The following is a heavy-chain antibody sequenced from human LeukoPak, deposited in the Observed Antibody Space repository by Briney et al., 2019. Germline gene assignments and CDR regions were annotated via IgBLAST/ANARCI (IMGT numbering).Heavy chain of an antibody. CDR1: GGSISSSSYY. CDR2: IYYSGST. CDR3: ARQTVRGVMFY. Sequence: SETLSLTCTVSGGSISSSSYYWGWIRQPPGKGLEWIGGIYYSGSTYYNPSLKSRVTISVDTSKNQFSLKLSSVTAADTAVYYCARQTVRGVMFYWGQGTLVTVSS. V-gene: IGHV4-39*01. D-gene: IGHD3-10*01. J-gene: IGHJ4*02.